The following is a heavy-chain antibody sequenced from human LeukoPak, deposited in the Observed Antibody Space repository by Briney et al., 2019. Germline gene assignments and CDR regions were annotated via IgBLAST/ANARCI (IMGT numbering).Heavy chain of an antibody. CDR3: AKDYGGNSDAFDI. D-gene: IGHD4-23*01. CDR2: ISGSATRI. CDR1: GFTFSSYA. Sequence: GGSLRLSCAASGFTFSSYAMSWVRQAPGKGLEWVSLISGSATRIYYADSVKGRFTTSRDNSKNTLYLQMNSLRAEDTALYSCAKDYGGNSDAFDIWGQGTVVTVSS. J-gene: IGHJ3*02. V-gene: IGHV3-23*01.